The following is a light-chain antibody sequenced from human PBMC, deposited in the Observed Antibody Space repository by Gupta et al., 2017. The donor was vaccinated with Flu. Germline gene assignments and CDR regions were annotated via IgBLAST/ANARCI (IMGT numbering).Light chain of an antibody. CDR3: FSADSSGKDRV. J-gene: IGLJ3*02. CDR2: EDS. Sequence: SYEMTQPPSVSVSPVQTAKITRPGNALPHKYVYLYPQKSGQAPVLVIYEDSKRPSGIPMSFSGSSSGTMATLTISGAEVEDEADYYCFSADSSGKDRVVGGGTVVTVL. CDR1: ALPHKY. V-gene: IGLV3-10*01.